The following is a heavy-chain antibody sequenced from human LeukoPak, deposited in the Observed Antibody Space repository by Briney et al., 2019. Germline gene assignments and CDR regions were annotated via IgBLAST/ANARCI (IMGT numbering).Heavy chain of an antibody. CDR3: ATEVRGDYVVNWFDP. CDR2: FDPGDGET. J-gene: IGHJ5*02. V-gene: IGHV1-24*01. Sequence: AASVKVSCKVSGYTLTELSMHWVRQAPGKGLEWMGGFDPGDGETIYAQKFQGRVTMTEDTSTDTAYMELSSLRSEDTAVYYCATEVRGDYVVNWFDPWGQGTLVTVSS. D-gene: IGHD4-17*01. CDR1: GYTLTELS.